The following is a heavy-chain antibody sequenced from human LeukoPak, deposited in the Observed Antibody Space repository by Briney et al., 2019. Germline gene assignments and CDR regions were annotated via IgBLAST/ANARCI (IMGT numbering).Heavy chain of an antibody. D-gene: IGHD2-2*01. CDR3: AGNPLALSTSLNSDY. Sequence: GASVKVSCKASGHTFTSYGISWVRQAPGQGLEWMGWISAYNGNTNYAQKLQGRVTMTTDTSTSTAYMELRSLRSDDTAVYYCAGNPLALSTSLNSDYWGQGTLVTVSS. CDR2: ISAYNGNT. V-gene: IGHV1-18*01. J-gene: IGHJ4*02. CDR1: GHTFTSYG.